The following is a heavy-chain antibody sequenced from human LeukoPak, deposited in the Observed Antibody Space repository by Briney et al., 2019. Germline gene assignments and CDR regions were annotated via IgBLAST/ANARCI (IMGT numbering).Heavy chain of an antibody. Sequence: PSETLSLTCAVYGGSFSGYYWSWIRQPPGKGLEWIGEINHSGSTNYNPSLKSRVTISVDTSKNQFSLKLSSVTAADTAVYYRASAYYDSSGYYVGDLGQGTLVTVSS. CDR1: GGSFSGYY. CDR3: ASAYYDSSGYYVGD. D-gene: IGHD3-22*01. J-gene: IGHJ4*02. V-gene: IGHV4-34*01. CDR2: INHSGST.